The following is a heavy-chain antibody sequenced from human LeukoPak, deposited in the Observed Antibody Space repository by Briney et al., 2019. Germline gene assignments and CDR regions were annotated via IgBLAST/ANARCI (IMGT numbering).Heavy chain of an antibody. CDR2: IKQDGSEK. D-gene: IGHD3-3*01. J-gene: IGHJ4*02. CDR1: GFTFSSYW. Sequence: GGSLRLSCAASGFTFSSYWMSWVRQAPGKGLEWVANIKQDGSEKYYVDSVKGRFTISRDNAKNSLYLQMNSLRAEDTAVYYCAREYYDFWSGYRNDFDYWGQGTLVTVSS. V-gene: IGHV3-7*01. CDR3: AREYYDFWSGYRNDFDY.